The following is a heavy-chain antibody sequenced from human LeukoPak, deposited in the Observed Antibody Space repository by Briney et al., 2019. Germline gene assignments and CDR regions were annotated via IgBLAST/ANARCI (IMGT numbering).Heavy chain of an antibody. Sequence: KSGGSLRLSCAASGFTFSAYSMNWVRQAPGKGLEWVSSISSTSSYIYYADSVKGRFTISRDNAKNSLYLQMNSLRAEDTAVYYCARSRGDSIDYWGQGTLVTVSS. CDR2: ISSTSSYI. V-gene: IGHV3-21*01. J-gene: IGHJ4*02. CDR1: GFTFSAYS. CDR3: ARSRGDSIDY. D-gene: IGHD2-21*01.